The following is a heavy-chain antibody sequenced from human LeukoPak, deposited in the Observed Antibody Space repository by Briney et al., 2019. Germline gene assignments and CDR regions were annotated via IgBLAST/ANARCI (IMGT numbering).Heavy chain of an antibody. Sequence: PSETLSLTCAVYGESFSGYYWGWIRQSPGKGLEWSGEINHTGGTKYNPSLKSRVTISIDKSKNQFSLKLISVTAADTAVYYCARGAGGTYLSGFDIWGQGTMVTVSS. CDR1: GESFSGYY. CDR2: INHTGGT. D-gene: IGHD1-26*01. CDR3: ARGAGGTYLSGFDI. J-gene: IGHJ3*02. V-gene: IGHV4-34*01.